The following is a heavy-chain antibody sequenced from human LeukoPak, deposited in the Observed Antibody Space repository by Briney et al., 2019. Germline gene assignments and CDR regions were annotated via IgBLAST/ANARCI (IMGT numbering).Heavy chain of an antibody. Sequence: ASVKVSCKASGYTFTGYYMHWVRQAPGQGLEWMGWINPNSGGTNYAQKFQGRVTMTRDTSISTAYMELSRLRSDDTAVYYCARDNPGYSYGNFDYWGQGTLVTVPS. CDR1: GYTFTGYY. J-gene: IGHJ4*02. CDR2: INPNSGGT. CDR3: ARDNPGYSYGNFDY. D-gene: IGHD5-18*01. V-gene: IGHV1-2*02.